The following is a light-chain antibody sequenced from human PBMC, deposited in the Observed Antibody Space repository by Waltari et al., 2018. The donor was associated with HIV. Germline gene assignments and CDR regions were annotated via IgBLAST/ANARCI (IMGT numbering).Light chain of an antibody. Sequence: QSALTQSPSASGSPGQSVTISCTGTSNDVGAYDYVSLYQQHPGRAPNLLIYEFTKRPSGVPDRFSCSKSGNTSSLTVSWLQAEYDGHYYCTSYVDNYHVFFGGGTKLTVL. CDR1: SNDVGAYDY. CDR3: TSYVDNYHVF. J-gene: IGLJ2*01. V-gene: IGLV2-8*01. CDR2: EFT.